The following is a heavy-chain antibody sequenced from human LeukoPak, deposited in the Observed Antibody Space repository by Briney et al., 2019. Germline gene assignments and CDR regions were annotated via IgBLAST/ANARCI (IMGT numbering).Heavy chain of an antibody. J-gene: IGHJ4*02. CDR1: GGSISSYY. V-gene: IGHV4-4*07. Sequence: PSETLSLTYTVSGGSISSYYWSWIRQPAGKGLEWIGRIYSTGSTNYNPSLKSRVTMPVDTSKNQFSLRLRSVTAADTAVYYCARQIASAGTAGFDFWGQGALVTVSS. D-gene: IGHD6-13*01. CDR3: ARQIASAGTAGFDF. CDR2: IYSTGST.